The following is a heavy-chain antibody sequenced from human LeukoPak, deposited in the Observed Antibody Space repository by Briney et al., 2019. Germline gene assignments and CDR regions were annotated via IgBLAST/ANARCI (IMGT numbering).Heavy chain of an antibody. CDR3: ARVPMVRGVIIPAHYFDY. CDR1: GGSISSYY. D-gene: IGHD3-10*01. CDR2: IYYSGST. V-gene: IGHV4-59*01. J-gene: IGHJ4*02. Sequence: PSETLSLTCTVSGGSISSYYWSWIRQPPGKGLEWIGCIYYSGSTNYNPSLKSRVTISVDTSKNQFSLKLSSVTAADTAVYYCARVPMVRGVIIPAHYFDYWGQGTLVTVSS.